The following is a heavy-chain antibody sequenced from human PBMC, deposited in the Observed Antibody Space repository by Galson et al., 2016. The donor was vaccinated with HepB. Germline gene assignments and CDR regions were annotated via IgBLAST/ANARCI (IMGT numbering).Heavy chain of an antibody. CDR1: GGSFRRYA. V-gene: IGHV1-69*13. D-gene: IGHD2-2*01. CDR2: FIRSFGTP. J-gene: IGHJ6*02. Sequence: SVKVSCKASGGSFRRYAFSWIRQTPQHGLQWMGGFIRSFGTPHYAQNFQGRLTITADELTNTAYMEVNSLRYEDTAVYYCAVVVIPADVRYYGMDVWGQGTAVTVSS. CDR3: AVVVIPADVRYYGMDV.